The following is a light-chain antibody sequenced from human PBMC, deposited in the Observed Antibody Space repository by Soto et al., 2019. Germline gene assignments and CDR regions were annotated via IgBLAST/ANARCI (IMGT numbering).Light chain of an antibody. CDR1: QNIGNK. CDR3: QEYNYWHPIT. J-gene: IGKJ4*01. Sequence: ILMSQSPGTMSVAPGERSTLSCTASQNIGNKVRWYQPKPGQAPRLLIYGASTRATGIPVRLSGSGSGTEFTLTITSLQSEDPAVYYCQEYNYWHPITFGGGNKVDI. V-gene: IGKV3-15*01. CDR2: GAS.